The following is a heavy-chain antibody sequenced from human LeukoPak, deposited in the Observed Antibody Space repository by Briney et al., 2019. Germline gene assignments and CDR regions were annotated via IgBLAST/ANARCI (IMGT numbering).Heavy chain of an antibody. J-gene: IGHJ4*02. V-gene: IGHV3-20*04. Sequence: GGSLRLSCAASGFTFDDYGRRWVRQARGKGLEGVCGNNWHGGSTGYADSVKGRFTISRDNAKNSLYLQMNSLRAEDTALYYCARVTPTRSGYMGYWGQGTLVTVSS. CDR3: ARVTPTRSGYMGY. CDR1: GFTFDDYG. D-gene: IGHD3-22*01. CDR2: NNWHGGST.